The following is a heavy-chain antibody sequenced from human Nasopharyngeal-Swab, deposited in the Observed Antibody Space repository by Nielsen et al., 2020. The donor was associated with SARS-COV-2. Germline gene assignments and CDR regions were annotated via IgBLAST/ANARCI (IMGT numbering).Heavy chain of an antibody. CDR3: AKGLSSWRLEGYFQH. CDR2: ISWNSGSI. CDR1: GFTFDDYA. V-gene: IGHV3-9*01. Sequence: LSLTCAASGFTFDDYAMHWVRQAPGKGLEWVSGISWNSGSIGYADSVKGRFTISRDNAKNSLYLQMNSLRAEDTALYYCAKGLSSWRLEGYFQHWGQGTLVTVSS. D-gene: IGHD6-13*01. J-gene: IGHJ1*01.